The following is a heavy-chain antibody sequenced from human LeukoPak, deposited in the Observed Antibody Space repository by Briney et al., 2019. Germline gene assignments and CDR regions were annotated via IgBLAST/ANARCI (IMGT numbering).Heavy chain of an antibody. J-gene: IGHJ4*02. V-gene: IGHV3-11*04. CDR1: GFTFSDYY. CDR3: ARDGRGITPTYYFDY. Sequence: GGSLRLSCAASGFTFSDYYRSWIRQAPGKGLEWVSYISSSGSTIYYADSVKGRFTISRDNAKNSLYLQMNSLRAEDTAVYYCARDGRGITPTYYFDYWGQGTLVTVSS. D-gene: IGHD3-10*01. CDR2: ISSSGSTI.